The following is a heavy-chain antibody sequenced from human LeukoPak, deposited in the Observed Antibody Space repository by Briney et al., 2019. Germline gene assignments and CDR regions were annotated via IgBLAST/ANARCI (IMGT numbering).Heavy chain of an antibody. J-gene: IGHJ5*02. CDR2: FYSGGST. V-gene: IGHV3-53*01. D-gene: IGHD1-26*01. CDR3: VREVGDYNWFDP. CDR1: GFTVSSNY. Sequence: GGSLRLSCAASGFTVSSNYMSWVRQAPGKGLEWVSLFYSGGSTYYADSVKGRFTISRDNAKNSLYLQMNSLRAEDTAVYYCVREVGDYNWFDPWGQGTLVTVSS.